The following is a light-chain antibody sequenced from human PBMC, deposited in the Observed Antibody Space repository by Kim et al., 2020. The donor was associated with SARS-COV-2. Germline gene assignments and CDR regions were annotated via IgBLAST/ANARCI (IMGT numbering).Light chain of an antibody. Sequence: EIVLTQSPDTLSLSPGERATLSCRASQSVSSYLAWYQQKPGQAPRLLIYDASNRATGIPARFSGSGSGTDFTLTISSLEPEDFAVYYCQQRSNWPLTFGGGTKLEIK. J-gene: IGKJ4*01. V-gene: IGKV3-11*01. CDR2: DAS. CDR1: QSVSSY. CDR3: QQRSNWPLT.